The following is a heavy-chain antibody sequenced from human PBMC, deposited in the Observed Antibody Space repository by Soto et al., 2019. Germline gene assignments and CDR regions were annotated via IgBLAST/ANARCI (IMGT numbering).Heavy chain of an antibody. J-gene: IGHJ4*01. V-gene: IGHV3-9*01. CDR3: VRAIRYDIWSDNLYY. CDR2: ISWNSGSI. CDR1: GFTFDDYA. D-gene: IGHD3-3*01. Sequence: PGGSLRLSCAASGFTFDDYAMHWVRQAPGKGLEWVSGISWNSGSIGYADSVKGRFTISRDNAKNSLYLQMNSLRAEDTALYYCVRAIRYDIWSDNLYYQGQGSLFTVSS.